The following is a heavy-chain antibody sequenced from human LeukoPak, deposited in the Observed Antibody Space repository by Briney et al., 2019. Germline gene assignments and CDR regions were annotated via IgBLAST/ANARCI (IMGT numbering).Heavy chain of an antibody. CDR2: IYNSGST. CDR1: GVSISIYY. CDR3: VRDRELNY. J-gene: IGHJ4*02. V-gene: IGHV4-59*01. D-gene: IGHD1-7*01. Sequence: SETLSLTCTVSGVSISIYYWSWIRQPPGKGLEWIGYIYNSGSTSYNPSLKSRATISADTSKNQFSLKLSSVTAADTAVYYCVRDRELNYWGQGTLVTVSS.